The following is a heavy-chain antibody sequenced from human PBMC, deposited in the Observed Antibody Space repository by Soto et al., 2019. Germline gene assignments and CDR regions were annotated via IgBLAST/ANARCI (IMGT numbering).Heavy chain of an antibody. D-gene: IGHD3-10*01. V-gene: IGHV4-39*01. CDR1: GVATSSRSYY. CDR3: ASASFGETWPNWFAP. Sequence: TLSLTCTGSGVATSSRSYYWGWIRQPPGKGLGWIGSIYFSGSTYYNPSRKSRLTISVDTSENHSSLWLSCVTAAHTAVYYCASASFGETWPNWFAPWGQRTRVTVSS. J-gene: IGHJ5*02. CDR2: IYFSGST.